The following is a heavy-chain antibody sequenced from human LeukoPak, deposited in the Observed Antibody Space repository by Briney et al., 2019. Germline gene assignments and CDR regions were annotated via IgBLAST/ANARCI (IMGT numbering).Heavy chain of an antibody. D-gene: IGHD4-23*01. CDR1: GFTFSSYA. J-gene: IGHJ4*02. V-gene: IGHV3-23*01. Sequence: GGSLRLSCVASGFTFSSYAMTWVRQAPGKGLEWVSVIGRNGGDIQYADSVKGRFTTSRDNSKNTLYLQMNSLRAEDTAVYYCAKYAPPTTVVTRFFDYWGQGTLVTVSS. CDR3: AKYAPPTTVVTRFFDY. CDR2: IGRNGGDI.